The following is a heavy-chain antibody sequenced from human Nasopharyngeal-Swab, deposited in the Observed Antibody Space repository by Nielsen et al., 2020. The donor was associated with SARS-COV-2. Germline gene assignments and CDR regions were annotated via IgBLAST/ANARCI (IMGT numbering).Heavy chain of an antibody. J-gene: IGHJ4*02. CDR1: GFNFTSYA. D-gene: IGHD3-16*01. V-gene: IGHV3-30-3*02. Sequence: GESLKISCSASGFNFTSYAIHCVRQPPGKGLEWVAVVSYDGTNTFYADSVKGRFAISRGNSKSTVSLQMNSLRSEDTAVYYCAKDRGGRSLDSWGQGTLVTVSS. CDR2: VSYDGTNT. CDR3: AKDRGGRSLDS.